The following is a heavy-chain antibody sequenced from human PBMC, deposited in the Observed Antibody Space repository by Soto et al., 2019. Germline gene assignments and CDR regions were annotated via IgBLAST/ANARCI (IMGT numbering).Heavy chain of an antibody. J-gene: IGHJ4*02. CDR3: ARLVDTADFDY. Sequence: QVQLVQSGAEVKKPGSSVKVSCKASGGTFSSYTISWVRQAPGQGLEWMGRIIPILGIANYAQKFQGRVTITADKSTSTAYMELSSLRSEDTAVYFCARLVDTADFDYWGQGTLVTVSS. D-gene: IGHD5-18*01. CDR2: IIPILGIA. CDR1: GGTFSSYT. V-gene: IGHV1-69*02.